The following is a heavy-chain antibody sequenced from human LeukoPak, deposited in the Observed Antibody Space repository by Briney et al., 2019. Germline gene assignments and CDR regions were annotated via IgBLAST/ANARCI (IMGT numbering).Heavy chain of an antibody. V-gene: IGHV1-2*06. J-gene: IGHJ5*02. CDR2: IHPSSGAT. Sequence: ASVKVSCKASGYTFIAYHMHWVRQAPGQGLEWMGRIHPSSGATNYAQRFQGRVTLTRDTSINTAYMELSRLTSDDTAVYYCARDLRNYGDYERTNWYDPWGQGTLVTVSS. D-gene: IGHD4-17*01. CDR1: GYTFIAYH. CDR3: ARDLRNYGDYERTNWYDP.